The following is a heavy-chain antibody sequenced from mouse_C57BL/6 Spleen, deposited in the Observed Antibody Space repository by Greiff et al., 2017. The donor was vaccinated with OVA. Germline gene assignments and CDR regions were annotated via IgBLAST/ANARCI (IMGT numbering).Heavy chain of an antibody. Sequence: QVHVKQSGPELVKPGASVKLSCKASGYAFSSSWMNWVKQRPGKGLEWIGRIYPGDGDTNYNGKFKGKATLTADKSSSTAYMQLSSLTSEDSAVYFCARDDGYPAWFAYWGQGTLVTVSA. D-gene: IGHD2-3*01. V-gene: IGHV1-82*01. J-gene: IGHJ3*01. CDR3: ARDDGYPAWFAY. CDR1: GYAFSSSW. CDR2: IYPGDGDT.